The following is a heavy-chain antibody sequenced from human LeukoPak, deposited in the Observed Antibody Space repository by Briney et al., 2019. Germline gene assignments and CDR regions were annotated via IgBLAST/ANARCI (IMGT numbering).Heavy chain of an antibody. D-gene: IGHD1-26*01. CDR1: GFTFSSYA. Sequence: GGSLTLSCSASGFTFSSYAMHWVRQAPGKGLEYVSGISVNGGSTYYAESVQGRFTISRDNSKNTLYVQMSSLRPEDTAVYYCVKDLGAMVGTTALDYWGQGTLVTVSS. CDR2: ISVNGGST. CDR3: VKDLGAMVGTTALDY. J-gene: IGHJ4*02. V-gene: IGHV3-64*05.